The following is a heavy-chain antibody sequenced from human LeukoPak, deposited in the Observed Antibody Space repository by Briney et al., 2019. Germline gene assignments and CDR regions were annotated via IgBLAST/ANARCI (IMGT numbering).Heavy chain of an antibody. CDR3: ARGLVELATISPLGY. V-gene: IGHV1-46*01. D-gene: IGHD5-24*01. CDR2: INPSSGIT. CDR1: GYTFTSYY. J-gene: IGHJ4*02. Sequence: ASVKVSCKASGYTFTSYYIHWVRQAPGQGLEWMGIINPSSGITSYAQKFQGRVTKTRDTSTSTVYMELSSLRSEDTAVYYCARGLVELATISPLGYWGQGTLVTVSS.